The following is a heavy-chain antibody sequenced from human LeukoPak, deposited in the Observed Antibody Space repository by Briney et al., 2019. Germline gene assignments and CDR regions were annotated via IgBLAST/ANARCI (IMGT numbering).Heavy chain of an antibody. J-gene: IGHJ5*02. V-gene: IGHV1-18*01. CDR1: GYTFTSYG. CDR2: ISAYNGNT. D-gene: IGHD6-13*01. Sequence: GASVKVSCKASGYTFTSYGISWVRQAPGQGLEWMGWISAYNGNTKYAQKLQGRVTMTTDTSTSTAYMELRSLRSDDTAVYYCARGRIAAAGTGNWFDPWGQGTLVTVSS. CDR3: ARGRIAAAGTGNWFDP.